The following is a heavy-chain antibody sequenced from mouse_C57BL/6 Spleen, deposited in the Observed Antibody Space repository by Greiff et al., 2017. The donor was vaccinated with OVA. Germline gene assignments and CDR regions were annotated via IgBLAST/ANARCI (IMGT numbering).Heavy chain of an antibody. CDR3: ARGGYLPSWFAY. J-gene: IGHJ3*01. D-gene: IGHD3-1*01. V-gene: IGHV1-26*01. Sequence: VQLQQSGPELVKPGASVKISCKASGYTFTDYYMNWVKQSHGKSLEWIGDINPNNGGTSYNQKFKGKATLTVDKSSSTAYMELRSLTSEDSAVYYCARGGYLPSWFAYWGQGTLVTVSA. CDR1: GYTFTDYY. CDR2: INPNNGGT.